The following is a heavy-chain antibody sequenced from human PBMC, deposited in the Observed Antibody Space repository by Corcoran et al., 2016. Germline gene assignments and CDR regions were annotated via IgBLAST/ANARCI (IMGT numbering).Heavy chain of an antibody. D-gene: IGHD2-2*01. J-gene: IGHJ5*02. Sequence: QVQLVQSGAEVKKPGASVKVSCKASGYTFTSYDINWVRQATGQGLEWMGWMNPNSGNTGYAQKFQGRVTMTRNTSISTAYMELSSLRSEDTAVYYCARGVPAAIPRGTRRHWFDPWGQGTLVTVAS. CDR3: ARGVPAAIPRGTRRHWFDP. CDR1: GYTFTSYD. CDR2: MNPNSGNT. V-gene: IGHV1-8*01.